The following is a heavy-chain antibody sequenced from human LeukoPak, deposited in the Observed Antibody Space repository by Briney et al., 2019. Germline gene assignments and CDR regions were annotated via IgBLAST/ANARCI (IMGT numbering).Heavy chain of an antibody. Sequence: SETLSLTCTVSGSSISSHSWNWIRQPPGKGLEWIGYVSHSGNTSYSPSLKDRVTISLDTSKNQFSLKLTSVTAADTAVSYCVRAFTVTTGVYYFDYWGQGTLVTVSS. J-gene: IGHJ4*02. CDR2: VSHSGNT. D-gene: IGHD4-17*01. V-gene: IGHV4-59*11. CDR1: GSSISSHS. CDR3: VRAFTVTTGVYYFDY.